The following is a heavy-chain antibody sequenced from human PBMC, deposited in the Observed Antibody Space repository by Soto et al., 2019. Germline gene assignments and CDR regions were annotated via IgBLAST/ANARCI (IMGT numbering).Heavy chain of an antibody. CDR3: ARTNYYDSSAYYYHDY. CDR1: GYTFTSYG. J-gene: IGHJ4*02. V-gene: IGHV1-18*01. D-gene: IGHD3-22*01. Sequence: ASVKVSCKASGYTFTSYGISWVRQAPGQGLEWMGWISAYNGNTNYAQKLQGRVTMTTDTSTSTAYMELRSLRSDDTAVYYCARTNYYDSSAYYYHDYWGQGTLVTVSS. CDR2: ISAYNGNT.